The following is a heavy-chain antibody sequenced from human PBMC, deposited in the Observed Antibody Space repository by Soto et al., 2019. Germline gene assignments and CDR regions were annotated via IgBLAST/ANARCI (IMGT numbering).Heavy chain of an antibody. CDR3: ARDRLGYCSSTSCYAGGVYYYYGMDV. J-gene: IGHJ6*02. CDR1: GYTFTSYG. Sequence: QVQLVQSGAEVKKPGASVKVSCKASGYTFTSYGISWVRQAPGQGLEWMGWISAYNGNTNFAQKLQGRVTMTTDTSMSTAYMELRSLRSDDTAVYYCARDRLGYCSSTSCYAGGVYYYYGMDVWGQGTTVTVSS. CDR2: ISAYNGNT. D-gene: IGHD2-2*01. V-gene: IGHV1-18*01.